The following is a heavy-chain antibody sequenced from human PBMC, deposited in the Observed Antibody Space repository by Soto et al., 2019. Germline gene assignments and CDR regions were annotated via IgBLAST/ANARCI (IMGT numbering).Heavy chain of an antibody. Sequence: VKVSCKASGDTFSSYAISWVRQAPGQGLEWMGGIIPIFGTANYAQKFQGRVTITADESTSTAYMELSSLRSEDTAVYYCARDGSGYRSRASPMDVWGQGTTVTVSS. D-gene: IGHD3-22*01. J-gene: IGHJ6*02. CDR2: IIPIFGTA. CDR3: ARDGSGYRSRASPMDV. CDR1: GDTFSSYA. V-gene: IGHV1-69*13.